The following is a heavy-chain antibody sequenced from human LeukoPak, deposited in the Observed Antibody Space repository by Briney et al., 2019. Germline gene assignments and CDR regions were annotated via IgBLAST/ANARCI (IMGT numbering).Heavy chain of an antibody. J-gene: IGHJ4*02. Sequence: ASVKVSCKASGGTFSSYAISWVRQAPGQGLEWMGGIIPIFGTANYAQKFQGRVTITADESTNTAYMELSSLRSEDTAVYYCARGGGYDYGDYVFDYWGQGTLVTVSS. D-gene: IGHD4-17*01. CDR3: ARGGGYDYGDYVFDY. CDR2: IIPIFGTA. CDR1: GGTFSSYA. V-gene: IGHV1-69*01.